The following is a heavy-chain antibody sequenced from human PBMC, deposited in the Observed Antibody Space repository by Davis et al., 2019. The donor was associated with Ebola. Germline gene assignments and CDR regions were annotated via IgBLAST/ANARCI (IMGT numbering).Heavy chain of an antibody. CDR2: IYHSGST. V-gene: IGHV4-30-2*01. CDR1: GGSISSGGYS. D-gene: IGHD6-13*01. CDR3: ARSKPFGSSFWFDP. J-gene: IGHJ5*02. Sequence: LRLSCAVSGGSISSGGYSWSWIRQPPGKGLEWIGYIYHSGSTYYNPSLTSRVTIAVDRSKNQFSLKLSSVTAADTAVYYCARSKPFGSSFWFDPWGQGTLVTVSS.